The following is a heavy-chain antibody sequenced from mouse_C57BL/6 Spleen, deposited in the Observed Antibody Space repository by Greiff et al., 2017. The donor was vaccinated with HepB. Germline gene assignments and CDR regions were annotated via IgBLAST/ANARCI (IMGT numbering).Heavy chain of an antibody. J-gene: IGHJ4*01. Sequence: EVQLQQSGPELVKPGASVKISCKASGYSFTDYNMNWVKQSNGKSLEWIGVINPNYGTTSYNQKFKAKATLTVDQSSSTAYMQLNSLTSEDSAVYYCASPTAQATDYYAMDYWGQGTSVTVSS. V-gene: IGHV1-39*01. CDR1: GYSFTDYN. D-gene: IGHD3-2*02. CDR3: ASPTAQATDYYAMDY. CDR2: INPNYGTT.